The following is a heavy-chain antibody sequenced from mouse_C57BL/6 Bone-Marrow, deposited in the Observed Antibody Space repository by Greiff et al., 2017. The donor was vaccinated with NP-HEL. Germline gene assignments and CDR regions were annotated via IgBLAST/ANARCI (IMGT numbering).Heavy chain of an antibody. CDR2: ISDGGSYT. V-gene: IGHV5-4*03. Sequence: EVMLVESGGGLVKPGGSLKLSCAASGFTFSSYAMSWVRQTPEKRLEWVATISDGGSYTYYPDTVKGRFTISRDNAKNNLYLQMSHLESEDTAMYYCARTYAMDYWGQGTSVTVSS. CDR1: GFTFSSYA. CDR3: ARTYAMDY. J-gene: IGHJ4*01.